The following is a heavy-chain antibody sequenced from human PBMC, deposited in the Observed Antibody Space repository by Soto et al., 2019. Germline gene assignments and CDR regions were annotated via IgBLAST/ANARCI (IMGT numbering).Heavy chain of an antibody. CDR3: ARVPEEYCSSTSCYYNWFDP. J-gene: IGHJ5*02. D-gene: IGHD2-2*01. V-gene: IGHV1-18*01. CDR1: GYTFTSYG. CDR2: ISAYNGNT. Sequence: ASVKVSCKASGYTFTSYGISWVRQAPGQGLEWMGWISAYNGNTNYAQKLQGRVTMTTDTSTSTAYMELRSLRSDDTAVYYCARVPEEYCSSTSCYYNWFDPWGQGTLVTVSS.